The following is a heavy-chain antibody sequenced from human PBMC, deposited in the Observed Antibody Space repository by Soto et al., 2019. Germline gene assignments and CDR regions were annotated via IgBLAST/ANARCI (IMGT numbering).Heavy chain of an antibody. CDR2: IDPSDSYT. CDR3: ARFSPTYYYDSSGYYKLYFDY. Sequence: PGESLKISCKGSGYSFTSYWISWVRQMPGKGLEWMGRIDPSDSYTNYSPSFQGHVTISADKSISTAYLQWSSLKASDTAMYYCARFSPTYYYDSSGYYKLYFDYWGQGTLVTVSS. J-gene: IGHJ4*02. CDR1: GYSFTSYW. V-gene: IGHV5-10-1*01. D-gene: IGHD3-22*01.